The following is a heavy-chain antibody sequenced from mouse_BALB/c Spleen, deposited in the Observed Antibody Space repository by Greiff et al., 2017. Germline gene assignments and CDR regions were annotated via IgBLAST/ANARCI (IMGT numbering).Heavy chain of an antibody. Sequence: QVQLQQSGPELVKPGASVKISCKASGYSFTSYYIHWVKQRPGQGLEWIGWIFPGSGNTKYNEKFKGKATLTADTSSSTAYMQLSSLTSEDSAVYFCAEGNRYYAMDYWGQGTSVTVSS. CDR3: AEGNRYYAMDY. CDR2: IFPGSGNT. V-gene: IGHV1-66*01. J-gene: IGHJ4*01. D-gene: IGHD2-14*01. CDR1: GYSFTSYY.